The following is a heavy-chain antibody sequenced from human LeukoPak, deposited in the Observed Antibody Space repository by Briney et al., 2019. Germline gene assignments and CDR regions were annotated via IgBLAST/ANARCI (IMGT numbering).Heavy chain of an antibody. D-gene: IGHD4-23*01. J-gene: IGHJ4*02. CDR2: INHGGNA. Sequence: SETLSLTCAVYGGYFSGYFWTWMRHPPGKGVEWIGKINHGGNAIYNPSLKSRVTMSADPSKKQFSLNLRSVTAADTAIYSCARVRRVRWSTQGYFDYWGRGALVTV. CDR3: ARVRRVRWSTQGYFDY. CDR1: GGYFSGYF. V-gene: IGHV4-34*01.